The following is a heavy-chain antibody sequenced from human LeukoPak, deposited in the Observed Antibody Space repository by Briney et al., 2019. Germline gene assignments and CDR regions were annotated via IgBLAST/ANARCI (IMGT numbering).Heavy chain of an antibody. CDR3: SRRLAGTEGY. CDR1: GGSISSSSYY. D-gene: IGHD6-13*01. CDR2: IYYSGST. Sequence: PSETLSLTCTVSGGSISSSSYYWGWIRQPPGKGLEWIGSIYYSGSTYYNPSLKSRVTISVDTSKNQFSLKLTSVTAADTAVYYCSRRLAGTEGYWGQGTLVTVSS. J-gene: IGHJ4*02. V-gene: IGHV4-39*01.